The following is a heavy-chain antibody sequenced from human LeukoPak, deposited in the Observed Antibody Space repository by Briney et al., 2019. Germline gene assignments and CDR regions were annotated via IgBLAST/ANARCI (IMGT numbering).Heavy chain of an antibody. Sequence: SGTASSNADASTFTGLYMHCDRQPPGQWLEWMGWINPNSGGTNYAQKFQGRVTMTRDTSISTAYMELSRLRSDDTAVYYCARGPAAGLGNWFDPWGQGTLVTVSS. J-gene: IGHJ5*02. D-gene: IGHD6-13*01. CDR3: ARGPAAGLGNWFDP. V-gene: IGHV1-2*02. CDR2: INPNSGGT. CDR1: ASTFTGLY.